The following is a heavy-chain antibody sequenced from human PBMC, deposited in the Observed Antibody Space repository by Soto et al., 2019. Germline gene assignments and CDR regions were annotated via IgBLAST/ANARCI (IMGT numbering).Heavy chain of an antibody. D-gene: IGHD2-2*01. J-gene: IGHJ4*02. Sequence: QLQLQESGPGLVKPSETLSLTCTVSGGSISGSSYYWGWIRQPPGKGLEWVGSIYYSGDTYYNPSLESRVTISVDTSKNQFSLRLSSVTAADTAVYYCANAYSTSPNDYWGQGTLVTVSS. CDR3: ANAYSTSPNDY. CDR2: IYYSGDT. V-gene: IGHV4-39*01. CDR1: GGSISGSSYY.